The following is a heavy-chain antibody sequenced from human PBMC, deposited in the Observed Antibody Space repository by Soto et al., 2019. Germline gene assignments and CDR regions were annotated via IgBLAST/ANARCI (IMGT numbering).Heavy chain of an antibody. CDR3: ARAKIMITFGGALDAFDI. CDR2: IIPIFGTA. J-gene: IGHJ3*02. D-gene: IGHD3-16*01. V-gene: IGHV1-69*01. CDR1: GGTFSSYA. Sequence: QVQLVQSGAEVKKPGSSVKVSCKASGGTFSSYAISWVRQATGQGLEWMGGIIPIFGTANYAQKFQGRVTITADESTSTAYMELSSLRSEDTAVYYCARAKIMITFGGALDAFDIWGQGTMVTVSS.